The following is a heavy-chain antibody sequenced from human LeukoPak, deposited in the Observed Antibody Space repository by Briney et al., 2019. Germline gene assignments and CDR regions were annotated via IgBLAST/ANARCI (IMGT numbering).Heavy chain of an antibody. J-gene: IGHJ6*02. CDR2: IWYDGSNK. Sequence: GGSLRLSCAASGFTFSSYGMHWVRQAPGKGLEWVAVIWYDGSNKYYADSMKGRFTISRDNSKNTLYLQMNSLRAEDTAVYYCARHNIAAAGTGYYYGMDVWGQGTTVTVSS. V-gene: IGHV3-33*01. CDR1: GFTFSSYG. CDR3: ARHNIAAAGTGYYYGMDV. D-gene: IGHD6-13*01.